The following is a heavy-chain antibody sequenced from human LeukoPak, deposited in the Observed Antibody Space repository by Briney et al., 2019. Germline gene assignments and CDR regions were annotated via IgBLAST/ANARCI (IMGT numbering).Heavy chain of an antibody. V-gene: IGHV3-21*01. D-gene: IGHD3-16*01. CDR2: ISYLSSHV. Sequence: GSLRLSCSASGFTFSDYDMNWVRQAPGKGLEWVSSISYLSSHVYYGDLVKGRFSISRDNAKNSLYLQMNSLGAEDTAIYYCGRAFPPLRTSSAGDLWGQGILVTVSS. CDR1: GFTFSDYD. CDR3: GRAFPPLRTSSAGDL. J-gene: IGHJ4*02.